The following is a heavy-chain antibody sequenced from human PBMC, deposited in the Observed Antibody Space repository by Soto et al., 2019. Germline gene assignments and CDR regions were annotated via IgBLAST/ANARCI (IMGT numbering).Heavy chain of an antibody. J-gene: IGHJ4*02. D-gene: IGHD5-18*01. CDR1: GYTFTSYG. Sequence: ASVKVSCKASGYTFTSYGISWVRQAPGQGLEWMGWISAYNGNTNYAQKLQGRVTMTTDTSTSTAYMELRSLRSDDTAVYYCATVYSYGPDRAPFDYWGQGTLVTVSS. CDR2: ISAYNGNT. V-gene: IGHV1-18*01. CDR3: ATVYSYGPDRAPFDY.